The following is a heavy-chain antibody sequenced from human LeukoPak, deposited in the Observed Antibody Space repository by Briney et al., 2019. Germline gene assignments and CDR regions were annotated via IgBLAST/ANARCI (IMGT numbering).Heavy chain of an antibody. CDR2: ISGSGGNT. CDR1: GFTFSSYA. D-gene: IGHD6-19*01. J-gene: IGHJ4*02. CDR3: ARGRTEGGTLALDY. V-gene: IGHV3-23*01. Sequence: GGSLTLSCAASGFTFSSYAMTWVRQAPGKGLEWVSGISGSGGNTYYTDPVRGRLSISRDNSKNTLYLQVNSLRAEDTAVYYCARGRTEGGTLALDYWGQGTLVTVSS.